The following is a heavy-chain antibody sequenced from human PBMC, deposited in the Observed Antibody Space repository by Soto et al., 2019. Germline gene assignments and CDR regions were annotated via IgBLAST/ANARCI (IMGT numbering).Heavy chain of an antibody. V-gene: IGHV4-34*01. Sequence: SETLSLRCAVSGGSFRGYYWSWIRQPPGKGLEWIGEINHSGSTNYNPSLKSRVTISVDTSKNQFSLNLSYVTAADTAVYYCARGGGVHDILSGSFGRHYQYGMACPGQGATDPLSS. CDR1: GGSFRGYY. CDR3: ARGGGVHDILSGSFGRHYQYGMAC. D-gene: IGHD3-9*01. J-gene: IGHJ6*01. CDR2: INHSGST.